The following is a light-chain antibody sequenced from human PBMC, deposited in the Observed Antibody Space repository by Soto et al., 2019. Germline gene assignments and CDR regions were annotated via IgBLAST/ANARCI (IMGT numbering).Light chain of an antibody. Sequence: EIVLTQSPGTLSLSPGERVTLSCRASQSVRSSYLAWYQQKPGQATRLLIYGASSRATGIPDRFSGSGSGTDFTLTISRLEPEDFAVYYCQHYGSSLWTFGQGTKVEIK. V-gene: IGKV3-20*01. J-gene: IGKJ1*01. CDR1: QSVRSSY. CDR2: GAS. CDR3: QHYGSSLWT.